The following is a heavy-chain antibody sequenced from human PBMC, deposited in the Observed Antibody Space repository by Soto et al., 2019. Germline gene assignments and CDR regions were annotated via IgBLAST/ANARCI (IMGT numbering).Heavy chain of an antibody. D-gene: IGHD3-9*01. J-gene: IGHJ4*02. CDR3: AREWAFGYDILTGSYYFDY. Sequence: GGSLRLSCAASGFTFSSYIMNWVRQAPGKGLEWVSYISSSSSTIYYADSVKGRLTISRDNAKNSLYLQMNSLRDEDTAVYYCAREWAFGYDILTGSYYFDYWGQGTLVTVSS. V-gene: IGHV3-48*02. CDR2: ISSSSSTI. CDR1: GFTFSSYI.